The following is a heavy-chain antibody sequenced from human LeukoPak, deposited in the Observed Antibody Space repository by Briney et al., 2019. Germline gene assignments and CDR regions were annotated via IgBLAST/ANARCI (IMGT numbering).Heavy chain of an antibody. CDR1: GFPFSSYG. CDR3: AKDSSSSNYYYGLDV. J-gene: IGHJ6*02. CDR2: ISYDGVNK. V-gene: IGHV3-30*02. Sequence: GGSLRLSCAASGFPFSSYGMHWVRQAPGKGLEWVSFISYDGVNKRYADSVKGRFTISRDSSKNTLYLQMDSLRGDDTGMYFCAKDSSSSNYYYGLDVWGQGTSVTVSS. D-gene: IGHD6-13*01.